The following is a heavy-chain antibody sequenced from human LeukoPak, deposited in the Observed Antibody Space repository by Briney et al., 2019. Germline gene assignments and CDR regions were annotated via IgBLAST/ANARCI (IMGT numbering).Heavy chain of an antibody. CDR2: ISSSSSYI. CDR3: ARTLGYNWNHGYY. CDR1: GFTFSSYA. V-gene: IGHV3-21*04. Sequence: GGSLRLSCAASGFTFSSYAMSWVRQAPGKGLEWVSSISSSSSYIYYADSVKGRFTISRDNAKNSLYLQMNSLRAEDTAVYYCARTLGYNWNHGYYWGQGTLVTVSS. D-gene: IGHD1-20*01. J-gene: IGHJ4*02.